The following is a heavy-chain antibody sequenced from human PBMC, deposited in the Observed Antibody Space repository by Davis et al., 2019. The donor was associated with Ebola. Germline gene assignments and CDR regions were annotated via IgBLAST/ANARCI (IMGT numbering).Heavy chain of an antibody. J-gene: IGHJ3*01. CDR2: ISSSSSYI. Sequence: GESLKISCAAAGFTFNSHAMHWVRQAPGKGLEWVSSISSSSSYIYYADSVKGRFTVSRDNSKNTLFLQMTSLRSEDTAIYYCARDVLGSGSSEVALDLWGQGTMVTVSS. CDR3: ARDVLGSGSSEVALDL. D-gene: IGHD6-6*01. V-gene: IGHV3-21*01. CDR1: GFTFNSHA.